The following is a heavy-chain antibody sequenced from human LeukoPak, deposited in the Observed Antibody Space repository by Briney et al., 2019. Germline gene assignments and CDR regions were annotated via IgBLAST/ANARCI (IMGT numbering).Heavy chain of an antibody. V-gene: IGHV1-69*01. CDR3: ARVLGSSSWTYFDY. CDR2: IIPIFGTA. Sequence: ASVKVSCKASGGTFSSYAISWVRQAPGQGLEWMGGIIPIFGTANYAQKFQGRVTITADESTSTAYMELSSLRSEDTAVYFCARVLGSSSWTYFDYWGQGTLVTVSS. D-gene: IGHD6-13*01. J-gene: IGHJ4*02. CDR1: GGTFSSYA.